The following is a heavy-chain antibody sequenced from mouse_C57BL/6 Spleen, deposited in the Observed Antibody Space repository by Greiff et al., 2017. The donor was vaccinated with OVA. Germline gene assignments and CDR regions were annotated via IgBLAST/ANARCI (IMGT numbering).Heavy chain of an antibody. CDR1: GYTFTSYG. D-gene: IGHD1-1*01. Sequence: VHVKQSGAELVRPGSSVKMSCKTSGYTFTSYGINWVKQRPGQGLEWIGYIYIGNGYTEYNEKFKGKATLTSDTSSSTAYMQLSSLTSEDSAIYFCARSATVVAGAMDYWGQGTSVTVSS. CDR2: IYIGNGYT. CDR3: ARSATVVAGAMDY. V-gene: IGHV1-58*01. J-gene: IGHJ4*01.